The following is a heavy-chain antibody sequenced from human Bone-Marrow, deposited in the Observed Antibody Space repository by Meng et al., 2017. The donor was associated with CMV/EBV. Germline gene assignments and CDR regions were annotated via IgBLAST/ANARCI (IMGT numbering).Heavy chain of an antibody. V-gene: IGHV4-31*02. D-gene: IGHD2-2*01. CDR1: GRSIRSGGYS. Sequence: SGRSIRSGGYSWSWIRQHPGKGLEWIGYIYYSGSTYYNPSLKSRVTISVDTSKNQFSLKLSSVTAADTAVYYCARFCTSPQALWFDPWGQGTLVTVSS. CDR2: IYYSGST. J-gene: IGHJ5*02. CDR3: ARFCTSPQALWFDP.